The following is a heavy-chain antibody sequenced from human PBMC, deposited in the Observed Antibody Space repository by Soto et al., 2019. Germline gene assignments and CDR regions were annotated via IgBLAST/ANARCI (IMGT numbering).Heavy chain of an antibody. CDR2: IYYSGST. Sequence: SETLSLTCTVSGDSISGYYWSWIRQPPGKGLEWIGYIYYSGSTNYNPSLKSRVTISVDTSKNQFSLNLSPVTAADTAVYYCARDGSYYEDGEHLDYWGQGTLVTVSS. V-gene: IGHV4-59*12. J-gene: IGHJ4*02. CDR3: ARDGSYYEDGEHLDY. CDR1: GDSISGYY. D-gene: IGHD3-22*01.